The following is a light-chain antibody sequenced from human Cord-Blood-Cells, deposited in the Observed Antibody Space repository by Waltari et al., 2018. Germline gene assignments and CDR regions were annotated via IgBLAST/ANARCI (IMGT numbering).Light chain of an antibody. CDR1: RPNIGAGYD. V-gene: IGLV1-40*01. CDR3: QSYDSSLSGSV. CDR2: GNS. Sequence: QSVLTQPPSVSGAPGQRVTISCTGSRPNIGAGYDVHSYQQLPGTAPKLLIYGNSNRPSGVPDRFSGSKSGTSASLAITGLQAEDEADYYCQSYDSSLSGSVFGGGTKLTVL. J-gene: IGLJ3*02.